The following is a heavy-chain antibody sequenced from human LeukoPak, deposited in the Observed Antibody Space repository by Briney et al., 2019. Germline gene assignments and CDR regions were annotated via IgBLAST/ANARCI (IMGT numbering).Heavy chain of an antibody. V-gene: IGHV4-39*01. CDR2: IYYSGST. CDR3: ARHPGRYYYGMDV. Sequence: SQTLSLTCTVSGGSISSGGYYWGWIRQPPGQGLEWIGSIYYSGSTYHNPSLKSRVTLSVDTSKNQFSLRLSSVTATDTSVYFCARHPGRYYYGMDVWGQGTTITVSS. CDR1: GGSISSGGYY. J-gene: IGHJ6*02.